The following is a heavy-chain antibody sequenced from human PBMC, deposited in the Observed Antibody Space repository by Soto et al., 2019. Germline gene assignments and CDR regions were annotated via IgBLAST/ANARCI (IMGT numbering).Heavy chain of an antibody. V-gene: IGHV4-61*01. Sequence: LSLTCTVSGGSVSSGSYYWSWIRQPPGKGLEWIGYIYYSGSTNYNPSLKSRVTISVDTSKNQFSLKLSSVTAADTAVYYCARVKVMVSNWTNFYYWGQGTLVTVSS. CDR1: GGSVSSGSYY. D-gene: IGHD1-1*01. J-gene: IGHJ4*02. CDR2: IYYSGST. CDR3: ARVKVMVSNWTNFYY.